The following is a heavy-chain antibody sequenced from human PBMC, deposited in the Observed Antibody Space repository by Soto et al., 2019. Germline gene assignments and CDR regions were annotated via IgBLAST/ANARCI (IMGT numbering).Heavy chain of an antibody. CDR3: ASAPDSSWWYFDL. D-gene: IGHD2-15*01. V-gene: IGHV4-31*03. CDR1: GGSISSGGYY. CDR2: IYYSGTA. Sequence: SETLSLTCTVSGGSISSGGYYWSWIRQHPGKGLEWIGYIYYSGTAYYNPPLKSRVTMSIDTSKNQFSLRLSSVTAADTAVYYCASAPDSSWWYFDLWGRGSLVTVSS. J-gene: IGHJ2*01.